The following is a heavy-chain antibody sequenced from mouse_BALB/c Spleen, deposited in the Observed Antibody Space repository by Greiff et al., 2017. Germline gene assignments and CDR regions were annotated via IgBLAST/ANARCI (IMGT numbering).Heavy chain of an antibody. CDR3: ARDYYGNYGYAMDY. J-gene: IGHJ4*01. V-gene: IGHV1-7*01. D-gene: IGHD2-1*01. Sequence: QVQLQQSGAELAKPGASVKMSCKASGYTFTSYWMHWVNQRPGQGLEWIGYINPSTGYTEYNQKFKDKATLTADKSSSTAYMQLSSLTSEDSAVYYCARDYYGNYGYAMDYWGQGTSVTVSS. CDR1: GYTFTSYW. CDR2: INPSTGYT.